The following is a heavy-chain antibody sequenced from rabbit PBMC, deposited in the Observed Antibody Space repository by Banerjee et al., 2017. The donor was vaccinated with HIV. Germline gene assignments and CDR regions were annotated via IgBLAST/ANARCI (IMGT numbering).Heavy chain of an antibody. Sequence: QSLEESGGDLVKPGASLTLTCTASGIDFSSSYWICWVRQAPGKGLEWIACIDTGSSGSTYYASWAKGRFTISKTSSTTVTLQMTSLTAADTATYFCARDVQHRSNLWGQGTLVT. CDR1: GIDFSSSYW. V-gene: IGHV1S40*01. D-gene: IGHD3-3*01. J-gene: IGHJ4*01. CDR2: IDTGSSGST. CDR3: ARDVQHRSNL.